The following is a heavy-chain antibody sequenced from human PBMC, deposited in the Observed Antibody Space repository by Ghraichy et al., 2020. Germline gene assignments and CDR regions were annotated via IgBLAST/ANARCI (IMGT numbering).Heavy chain of an antibody. CDR2: IKEDGSEK. CDR1: GFIFRNYW. D-gene: IGHD2-2*02. CDR3: ARDLCVGGSTNCYKATDY. Sequence: GGSLRLSCAASGFIFRNYWKSWVRQAPGKGLEWVANIKEDGSEKYYVDSVKGRFIISRDNAKKSLYLQMNSLRAEDTAVYYCARDLCVGGSTNCYKATDYWGQGTLVTVSS. J-gene: IGHJ4*02. V-gene: IGHV3-7*03.